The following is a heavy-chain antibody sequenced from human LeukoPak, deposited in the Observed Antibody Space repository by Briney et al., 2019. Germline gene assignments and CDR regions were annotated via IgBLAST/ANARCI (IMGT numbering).Heavy chain of an antibody. CDR2: IYPGGST. CDR3: AKGEDYGSGTVHFAP. J-gene: IGHJ5*02. CDR1: GGSISSFNW. V-gene: IGHV4-4*02. Sequence: SETLSLTCAVSGGSISSFNWWSWVRQSPGKGLEWIGEIYPGGSTNYNPSLKSRVAMSVDRSRNQFSLRLNSVTAADTAVYYCAKGEDYGSGTVHFAPWGQGTLVTVSS. D-gene: IGHD3-10*01.